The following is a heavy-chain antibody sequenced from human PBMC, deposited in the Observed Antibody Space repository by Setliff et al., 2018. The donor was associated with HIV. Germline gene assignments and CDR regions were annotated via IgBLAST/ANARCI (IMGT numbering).Heavy chain of an antibody. J-gene: IGHJ5*02. D-gene: IGHD2-2*01. Sequence: SETLSLTCSVSGDSISSGPYYWAWIRQPPGKGLEWIGSMSYSGSTIYNSSLKSRVTISVDTSKNHFSLKLSSVSAADTAVYYCAREGVPAAVMWFDPWGQGTLVTVSS. CDR1: GDSISSGPYY. CDR3: AREGVPAAVMWFDP. CDR2: MSYSGST. V-gene: IGHV4-39*07.